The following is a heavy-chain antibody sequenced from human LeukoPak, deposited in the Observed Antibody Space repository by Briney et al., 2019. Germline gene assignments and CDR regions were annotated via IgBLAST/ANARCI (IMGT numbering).Heavy chain of an antibody. CDR2: ISYDGSNK. Sequence: QPGGSLRLSCAASGFTFSSYGMHWVRQAPGKGLEWVAVISYDGSNKYYADSVKGRFTISRDNSKNTLYLQMNSLRAEDTSVYYCAKDRDIVVVPGGIRQGLDCWGQGTLVTVSS. D-gene: IGHD2-2*01. CDR3: AKDRDIVVVPGGIRQGLDC. J-gene: IGHJ4*02. CDR1: GFTFSSYG. V-gene: IGHV3-30*18.